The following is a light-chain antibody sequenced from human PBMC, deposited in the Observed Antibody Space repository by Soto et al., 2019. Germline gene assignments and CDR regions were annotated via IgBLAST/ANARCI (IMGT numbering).Light chain of an antibody. CDR1: SSDVGIYNY. J-gene: IGLJ1*01. Sequence: QSVLTQPASVSGTPGQSITISCTGTSSDVGIYNYVSWYQQHPGKAPKLMIYDVTNRPSGVSNRFSGSKSDKAASLTISGLQADDEADYYCSSYTSSNTYVFGTGTKVTVL. CDR2: DVT. V-gene: IGLV2-14*03. CDR3: SSYTSSNTYV.